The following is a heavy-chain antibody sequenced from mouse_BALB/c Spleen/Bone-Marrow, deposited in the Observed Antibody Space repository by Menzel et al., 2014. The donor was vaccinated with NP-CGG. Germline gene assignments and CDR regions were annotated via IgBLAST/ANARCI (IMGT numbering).Heavy chain of an antibody. D-gene: IGHD1-1*01. CDR1: GFTFTDYY. CDR2: IRNKAYGYTT. J-gene: IGHJ2*01. Sequence: EVMLVESGGGLVQPGGSLRLSCATSGFTFTDYYMNWVRQPPGKALEWLAFIRNKAYGYTTEYSASVKGRFTISRDNSQNILYLQMNTLRAEDSATYYCARDMGGLLFDSWGQGTTLSVSS. CDR3: ARDMGGLLFDS. V-gene: IGHV7-3*02.